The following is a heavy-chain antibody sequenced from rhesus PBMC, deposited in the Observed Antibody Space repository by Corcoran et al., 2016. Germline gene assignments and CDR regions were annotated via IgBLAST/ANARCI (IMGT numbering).Heavy chain of an antibody. CDR2: VGGTGSMT. CDR3: ARHPHPTSYSGAWGNRFDV. V-gene: IGHV4-65*02. J-gene: IGHJ5-1*01. CDR1: GGSISRANW. D-gene: IGHD1-44*01. Sequence: QVHLQESGPGLVKPSETLSLTCAVSGGSISRANWWTWIRNPPGKGLEWIGNVGGTGSMTYYNPSLKSRVTGSKDTSKNQFSLKLSSVTAADTAVYYCARHPHPTSYSGAWGNRFDVWGAGVLVTVSS.